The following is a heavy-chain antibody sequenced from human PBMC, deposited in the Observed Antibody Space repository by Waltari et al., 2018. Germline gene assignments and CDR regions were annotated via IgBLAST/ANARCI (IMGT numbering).Heavy chain of an antibody. CDR1: GYTFISYD. D-gene: IGHD5-12*01. CDR2: INAGNGNT. Sequence: QVQLVQSGAEVKKPGASVKVSCKASGYTFISYDIHWVRQAPGQRLEWMGWINAGNGNTRDSQKFQGRVTITMDTSASTAYMELSSLRSEETAVYYCASGGDGYNVDYWGQGTLVTVSS. CDR3: ASGGDGYNVDY. V-gene: IGHV1-3*01. J-gene: IGHJ4*02.